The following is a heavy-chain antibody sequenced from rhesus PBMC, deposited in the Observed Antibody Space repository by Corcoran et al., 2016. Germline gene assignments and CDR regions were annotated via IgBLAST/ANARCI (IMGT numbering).Heavy chain of an antibody. CDR1: GFTFDDYA. D-gene: IGHD6-25*01. J-gene: IGHJ4*01. CDR3: ARVEKCGGSHHFDY. V-gene: IGHV3-201*01. CDR2: IIVGVGTQ. Sequence: EVQLVESGGGVVQPGGSLRLSCEASGFTFDDYAIHWVRTAPGRVLEWVSGIIVGVGTQTYADSVKGQFPISRDNGKNSLYLQMGSLRAEDTALYYCARVEKCGGSHHFDYWGQGVLVTVSS.